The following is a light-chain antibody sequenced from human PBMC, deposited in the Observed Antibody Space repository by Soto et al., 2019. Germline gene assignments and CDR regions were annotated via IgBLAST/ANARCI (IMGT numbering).Light chain of an antibody. Sequence: EVVMTQSPATLSVSPGERATLSCRASQRVSSNLAWYQQRPGQPPRLLIRGASTRATGIPVRFSGSGSGTEFTLTISSLQSEDFXVXXCQQYDTWPPTFGQGTEVEI. CDR3: QQYDTWPPT. CDR2: GAS. CDR1: QRVSSN. J-gene: IGKJ1*01. V-gene: IGKV3D-15*01.